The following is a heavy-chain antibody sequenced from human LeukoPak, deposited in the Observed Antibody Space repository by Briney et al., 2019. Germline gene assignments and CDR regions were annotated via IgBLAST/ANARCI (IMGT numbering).Heavy chain of an antibody. CDR2: ISGRSGST. V-gene: IGHV3-23*01. D-gene: IGHD6-13*01. J-gene: IGHJ4*02. Sequence: GGSLRLSCAASGLTFSSYAMSWVRQAPGKGLEWVSAISGRSGSTYYADSVKGRFTISRDNSKNTLYLQMNSLRAEDTAVYYCAKVPGYSSSWGIFDYLGQGTLVTVSS. CDR1: GLTFSSYA. CDR3: AKVPGYSSSWGIFDY.